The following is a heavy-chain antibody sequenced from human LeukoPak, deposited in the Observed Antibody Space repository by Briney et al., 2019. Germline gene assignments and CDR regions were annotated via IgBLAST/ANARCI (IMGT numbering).Heavy chain of an antibody. J-gene: IGHJ4*02. Sequence: GGSLRLSCAASGFTFSSYGMHWVRQAPGKGLEWVAIISYDGSNKYYADSVKGRFTISRDNSKNTLYLQMNSLRAEDTAVYYCAKDLVGGSYYGSYFDYWGQGTLVTVSS. CDR1: GFTFSSYG. CDR3: AKDLVGGSYYGSYFDY. D-gene: IGHD1-26*01. CDR2: ISYDGSNK. V-gene: IGHV3-30*18.